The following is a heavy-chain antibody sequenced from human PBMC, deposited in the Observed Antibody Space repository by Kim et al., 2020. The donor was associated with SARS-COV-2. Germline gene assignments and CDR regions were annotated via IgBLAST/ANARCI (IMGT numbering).Heavy chain of an antibody. D-gene: IGHD4-17*01. J-gene: IGHJ4*02. CDR2: T. Sequence: TNYAQKLQGRVTMTTHTSTSTAYMELRSLRPDDTAVYYCARHAPYGDFDYWGQGTLVTVSS. V-gene: IGHV1-18*01. CDR3: ARHAPYGDFDY.